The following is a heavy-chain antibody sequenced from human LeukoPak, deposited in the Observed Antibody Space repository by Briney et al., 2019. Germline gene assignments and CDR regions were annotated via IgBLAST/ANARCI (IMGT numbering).Heavy chain of an antibody. V-gene: IGHV4-61*02. J-gene: IGHJ3*02. CDR3: VRDPQYYYDSSGYPIYAFDI. CDR2: IYTSGST. CDR1: GGSISSGSYY. D-gene: IGHD3-22*01. Sequence: SETLSLTCTVSGGSISSGSYYWSWIRQPAGKGLEWIGRIYTSGSTNYNPSLKSRVTISVDTSKNQFSLKLSSVTAADTAVYYCVRDPQYYYDSSGYPIYAFDIWGQGTMVTVSS.